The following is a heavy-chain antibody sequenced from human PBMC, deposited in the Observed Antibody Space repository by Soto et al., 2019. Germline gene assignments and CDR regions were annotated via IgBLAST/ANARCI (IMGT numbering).Heavy chain of an antibody. J-gene: IGHJ3*02. D-gene: IGHD2-15*01. CDR3: ARLYCSASSCYSVGAFDI. CDR2: IWFDGSDK. CDR1: GFTFSSYG. Sequence: GGSLRLSCAASGFTFSSYGMHWFRQAPGKGLEWVALIWFDGSDKYYTESVKGRFTISRDNSKSTLYLQMNSLRAEDTAVYYCARLYCSASSCYSVGAFDIRGQGTMVTVSS. V-gene: IGHV3-33*01.